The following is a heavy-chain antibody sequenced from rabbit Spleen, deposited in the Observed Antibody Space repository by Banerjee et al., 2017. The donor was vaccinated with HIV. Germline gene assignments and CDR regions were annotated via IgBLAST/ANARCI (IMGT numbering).Heavy chain of an antibody. CDR3: ARGSAAMSLVITGYYLAL. V-gene: IGHV1S40*01. J-gene: IGHJ6*01. CDR1: GFSFSSGYY. D-gene: IGHD2-1*01. Sequence: QSLEESAGGLVKPGASLTLTCTASGFSFSSGYYMFWVRQAPGEGLELIACIYADSTGSTRYASWARGRFNISKTSSTTVTLEMTSLTAADTAAYFCARGSAAMSLVITGYYLALWGPGTLVTVS. CDR2: IYADSTGST.